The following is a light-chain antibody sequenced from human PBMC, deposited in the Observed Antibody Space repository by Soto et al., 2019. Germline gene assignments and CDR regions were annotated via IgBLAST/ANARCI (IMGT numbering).Light chain of an antibody. CDR2: GTS. Sequence: EIVLTQSPGTLSLSPGERATLSCRASQSVNNSYLAWYQQKPGQAPRLLIYGTSSRATGIPDRFSGSGSGTNFTLTISRLEPEDVAVYCCHQYGSSPRTFGQGTKVEIK. CDR3: HQYGSSPRT. CDR1: QSVNNSY. J-gene: IGKJ1*01. V-gene: IGKV3-20*01.